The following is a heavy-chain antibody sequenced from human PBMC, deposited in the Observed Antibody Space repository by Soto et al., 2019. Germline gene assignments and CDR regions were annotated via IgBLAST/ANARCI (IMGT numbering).Heavy chain of an antibody. CDR1: GGTFSSYA. J-gene: IGHJ4*02. V-gene: IGHV1-69*01. D-gene: IGHD5-12*01. Sequence: QVQLVQSGAEVKKPGSSVNVSCNASGGTFSSYAISWVRQAPGQGLEWMGGIIPIFGTANYAQKFQGRVTITADEATSTAYMELSSLRSEDTVVYYCARDVGFRDGYTDCFDYWGQGNLVSVSS. CDR2: IIPIFGTA. CDR3: ARDVGFRDGYTDCFDY.